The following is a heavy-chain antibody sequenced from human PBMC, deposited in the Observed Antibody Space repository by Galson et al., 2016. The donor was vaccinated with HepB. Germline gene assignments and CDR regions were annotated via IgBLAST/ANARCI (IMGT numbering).Heavy chain of an antibody. V-gene: IGHV6-1*01. Sequence: CAISGDSVSSNSAAWNWIRQSPSRGLEWLGRAYYRSKWFIDYAVSVKGRITINPDTSKNQFSLQLNSVTPEDTAVYYCARDEKSGFYFDLWGRGTLVSVSS. D-gene: IGHD3-10*01. CDR1: GDSVSSNSAA. J-gene: IGHJ2*01. CDR3: ARDEKSGFYFDL. CDR2: AYYRSKWFI.